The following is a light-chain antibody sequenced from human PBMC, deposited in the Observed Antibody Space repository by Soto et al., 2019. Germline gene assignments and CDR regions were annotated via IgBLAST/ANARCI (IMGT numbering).Light chain of an antibody. CDR2: GAS. Sequence: IVMTQSRPLLSVSQGERATPSCRASQSVSSNLAWYQQKPGQAPRLLIYGASTRATGSPARSSGSGSWTEYTIPISSLQSEDFAAYYCQQYNNWPSSTFGQGTRLEIK. J-gene: IGKJ5*01. V-gene: IGKV3-15*01. CDR3: QQYNNWPSST. CDR1: QSVSSN.